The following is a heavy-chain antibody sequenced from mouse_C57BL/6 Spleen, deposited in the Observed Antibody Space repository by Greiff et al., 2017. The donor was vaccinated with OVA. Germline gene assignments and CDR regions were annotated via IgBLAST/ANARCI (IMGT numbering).Heavy chain of an antibody. CDR3: ARNRDDGYPWFAY. V-gene: IGHV1-20*01. CDR1: GYSFTGYF. J-gene: IGHJ3*01. CDR2: INPYNGDT. D-gene: IGHD2-3*01. Sequence: EVQLQESGPELVKPGDSVKISCKASGYSFTGYFMNWVMQSHGKSLEWIGRINPYNGDTFYNQKFKGKATLTVDKSSSTAHMELRSLTSEDSAVYYCARNRDDGYPWFAYWGQGTLVTVSA.